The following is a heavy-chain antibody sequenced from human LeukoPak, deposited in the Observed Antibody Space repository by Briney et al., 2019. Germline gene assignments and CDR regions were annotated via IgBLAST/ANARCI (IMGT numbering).Heavy chain of an antibody. CDR1: GYSFANYD. V-gene: IGHV1-8*01. J-gene: IGHJ6*02. CDR3: ASNAGRAEYYYYYYVMDV. Sequence: ASVKVSCKASGYSFANYDLNWVQQATGQGLEWMGWMNPNSGNTVYAQKFQGRVTMTRNTSISTAYMELSSLRSEDTAVYFCASNAGRAEYYYYYYVMDVWGQGTTVTVSS. CDR2: MNPNSGNT. D-gene: IGHD1-14*01.